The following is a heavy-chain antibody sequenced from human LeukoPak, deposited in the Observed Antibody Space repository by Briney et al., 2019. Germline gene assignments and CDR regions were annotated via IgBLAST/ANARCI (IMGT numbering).Heavy chain of an antibody. CDR1: GFSFSTSW. D-gene: IGHD3-3*01. CDR3: ARDRSISGVVTIDF. V-gene: IGHV3-7*01. Sequence: GGSLRLSCAASGFSFSTSWMTWVRQSPGKGLEWVANIKQDGSETYYVDSVMGRFTISRLNAKNSVYLQMNSLRAEDTAVYYCARDRSISGVVTIDFWGQGTLVTVSS. J-gene: IGHJ4*02. CDR2: IKQDGSET.